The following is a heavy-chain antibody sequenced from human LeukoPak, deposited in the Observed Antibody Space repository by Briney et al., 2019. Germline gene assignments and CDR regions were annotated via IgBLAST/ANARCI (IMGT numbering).Heavy chain of an antibody. CDR3: AKALGVGATKFGAFDI. CDR2: ISSSSSYI. CDR1: GFTFSSYS. V-gene: IGHV3-21*04. J-gene: IGHJ3*02. D-gene: IGHD1-26*01. Sequence: GGSLRLSCAASGFTFSSYSMNWVRQAPGKGLEWVSSISSSSSYIYYADSVKGRFTISRDNSKNTLYLQMNSLRAEDTAVYYCAKALGVGATKFGAFDIWGQGTMVTVSS.